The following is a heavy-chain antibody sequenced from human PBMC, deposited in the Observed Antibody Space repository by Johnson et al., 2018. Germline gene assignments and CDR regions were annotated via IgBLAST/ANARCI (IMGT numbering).Heavy chain of an antibody. Sequence: QVQLVQSGAEVKKPGASVKVSCKASGYTFTSYDINWVRQATGQGLEWMGWMNPNSGNTGYAQKFQGRVTMTRNTSISTAYMELSSLRSEDTAVYYCARTRRAAGTFYYYYYMDVWGKGTTVTVSS. CDR2: MNPNSGNT. V-gene: IGHV1-8*01. D-gene: IGHD6-13*01. CDR1: GYTFTSYD. CDR3: ARTRRAAGTFYYYYYMDV. J-gene: IGHJ6*03.